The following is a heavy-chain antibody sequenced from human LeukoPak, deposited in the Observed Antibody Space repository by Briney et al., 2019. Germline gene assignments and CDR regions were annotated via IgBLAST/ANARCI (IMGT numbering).Heavy chain of an antibody. D-gene: IGHD2-21*02. CDR2: IYYSGST. CDR1: GGSISSYY. CDR3: ARWGSYCGGDCYANYFDY. V-gene: IGHV4-59*08. Sequence: SETLSLTCTVSGGSISSYYCSWIRQPPGKGLEWIGYIYYSGSTNYNPSLKSRVTISVDTSKNQFSLKLSSVTAADTAVYYCARWGSYCGGDCYANYFDYWGQGTLVTVSS. J-gene: IGHJ4*02.